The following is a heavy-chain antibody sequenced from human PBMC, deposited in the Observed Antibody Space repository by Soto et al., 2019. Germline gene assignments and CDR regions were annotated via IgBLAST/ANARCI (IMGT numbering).Heavy chain of an antibody. CDR1: GFTFGDYA. J-gene: IGHJ3*02. D-gene: IGHD2-15*01. CDR3: TGLGYCSGGRCSSAFDI. CDR2: IRSKAYGGTT. Sequence: PGGSLRLSCTASGFTFGDYAMSWFRQAPGKGLEWVGFIRSKAYGGTTEYAASVKGRFTISRDDSKSIAYLQMNSLKTEDTAVYYCTGLGYCSGGRCSSAFDIWGQGTMVTVSS. V-gene: IGHV3-49*03.